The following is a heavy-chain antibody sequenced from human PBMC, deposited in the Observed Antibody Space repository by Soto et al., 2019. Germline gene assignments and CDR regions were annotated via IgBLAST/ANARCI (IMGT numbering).Heavy chain of an antibody. Sequence: SVKVSCEASGGTFSSYAISWVRQAPVQGLEWMGGIIPIFGTANYAQKFQGRVTITADESASTAYMELSSLRSEDTAVYYCARDHPASGDYDSSGYYYYYYYGMDVWGQGTTVTVSS. CDR2: IIPIFGTA. CDR3: ARDHPASGDYDSSGYYYYYYYGMDV. CDR1: GGTFSSYA. V-gene: IGHV1-69*01. J-gene: IGHJ6*02. D-gene: IGHD3-22*01.